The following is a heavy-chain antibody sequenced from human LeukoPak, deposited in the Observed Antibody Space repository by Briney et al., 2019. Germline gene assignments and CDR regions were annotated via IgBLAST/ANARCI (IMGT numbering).Heavy chain of an antibody. CDR3: ARAVDTAMRLSWFDP. V-gene: IGHV4-31*03. CDR1: GGSISSGGYY. CDR2: IYYSGST. D-gene: IGHD5-18*01. Sequence: PSETLSLTRTVSGGSISSGGYYWSWIRQHPGKGLEWIGYIYYSGSTYYNPSLKSRVTISVDTSKNQFSLKLSSVTAADTVVYYCARAVDTAMRLSWFDPWGQGTLVTVSS. J-gene: IGHJ5*02.